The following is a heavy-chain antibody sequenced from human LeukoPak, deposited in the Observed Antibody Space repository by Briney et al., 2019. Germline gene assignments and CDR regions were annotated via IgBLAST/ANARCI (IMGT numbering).Heavy chain of an antibody. D-gene: IGHD3-16*01. J-gene: IGHJ4*02. CDR2: IYHSGGT. V-gene: IGHV4-38-2*02. CDR1: GYSISSGYY. CDR3: ARDRGGVGHFDY. Sequence: SETLSLTCTVSGYSISSGYYWGWIRQPPGKGLEWIGSIYHSGGTYYNPSLKSRVTISVDTSKNQFSLKLSSVTAADTAVYYCARDRGGVGHFDYWGQGTLVTVSS.